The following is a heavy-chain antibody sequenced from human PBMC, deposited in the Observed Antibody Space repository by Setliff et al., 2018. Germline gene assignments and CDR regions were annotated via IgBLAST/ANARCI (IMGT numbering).Heavy chain of an antibody. J-gene: IGHJ6*03. D-gene: IGHD2-2*01. V-gene: IGHV4-61*10. Sequence: SSETLSLTCTVSGGSISSGSYYWSWIRQPAGKGLEWIGEINHSGSTNYNPSLKSRVTISVDTSKNQFSLKLSSVTAADTAVYYCARKSRNIVVVPAAVIYYYYYYMDVWGKGTTVTVSS. CDR1: GGSISSGSYY. CDR2: INHSGST. CDR3: ARKSRNIVVVPAAVIYYYYYYMDV.